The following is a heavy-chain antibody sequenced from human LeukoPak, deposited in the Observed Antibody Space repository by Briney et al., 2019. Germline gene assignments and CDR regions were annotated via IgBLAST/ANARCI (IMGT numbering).Heavy chain of an antibody. Sequence: GTSLRLSCAASGFTFSSYDMHWVRRAPGKGPEWVASIWHDGNRKYHAGSVKGRFTISRDNSKNTLYLQMNSLRAEDTAVYYCAKDSSGWYSSLLDDYYYYGMDVWGQGTTVTVSS. J-gene: IGHJ6*02. D-gene: IGHD6-19*01. V-gene: IGHV3-33*06. CDR3: AKDSSGWYSSLLDDYYYYGMDV. CDR1: GFTFSSYD. CDR2: IWHDGNRK.